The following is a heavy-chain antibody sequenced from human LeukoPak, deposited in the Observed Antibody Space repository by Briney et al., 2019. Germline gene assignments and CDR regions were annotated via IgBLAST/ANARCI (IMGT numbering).Heavy chain of an antibody. CDR1: GDSVSSGSSY. D-gene: IGHD2-2*01. CDR2: IYYSGSI. J-gene: IGHJ6*02. V-gene: IGHV4-61*01. Sequence: SETLSLTCTVSGDSVSSGSSYWSWIRQPPGKGLEWVGYIYYSGSITYNPSLKSRVTISVDTSKNQFSLKLSSVTAADTAVYYCARDSSSSSDYYYSAMDVWGQGTTVTVSS. CDR3: ARDSSSSSDYYYSAMDV.